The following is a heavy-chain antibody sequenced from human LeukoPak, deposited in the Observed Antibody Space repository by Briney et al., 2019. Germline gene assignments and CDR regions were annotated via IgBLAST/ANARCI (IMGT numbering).Heavy chain of an antibody. V-gene: IGHV3-9*01. CDR3: AKVTVPERGIVGGNPGYFDY. D-gene: IGHD1-26*01. CDR1: GFTFSSYS. Sequence: GGSLRLSCAASGFTFSSYSMNWVRQVPGKGLEWVSGISWNSVRTGYADSVKGRFTVSRDNARNSLYLQMSSLRPEDTALYYCAKVTVPERGIVGGNPGYFDYWGQGNLVTVSS. CDR2: ISWNSVRT. J-gene: IGHJ4*02.